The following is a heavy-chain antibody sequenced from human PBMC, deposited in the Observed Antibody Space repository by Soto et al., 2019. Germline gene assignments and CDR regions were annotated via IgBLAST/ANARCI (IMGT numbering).Heavy chain of an antibody. Sequence: XASLRLSCAASGFTFSNAWISWVRQAPGKGLEWVGRIKSKTDGGTTDYAVPVKGRFTISRDDSKNTVYLQMNSLKTEDTAVYYCTTGRLETIFGVLSNYWGQGTLVTVSS. CDR3: TTGRLETIFGVLSNY. V-gene: IGHV3-15*01. CDR1: GFTFSNAW. D-gene: IGHD3-3*01. CDR2: IKSKTDGGTT. J-gene: IGHJ4*02.